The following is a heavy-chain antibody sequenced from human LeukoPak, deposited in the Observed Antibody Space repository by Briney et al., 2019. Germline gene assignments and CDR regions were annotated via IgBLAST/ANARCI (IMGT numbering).Heavy chain of an antibody. CDR1: GFTFSSYS. CDR2: ISSSSSYI. J-gene: IGHJ4*02. D-gene: IGHD2/OR15-2a*01. V-gene: IGHV3-21*04. CDR3: AKIPQVGTTSVPNFDY. Sequence: GGSLRLSCAASGFTFSSYSMNWVRQAPGKGLEWVSSISSSSSYIYYADSVKGRFTISRDNSRNTLYLQMSSLRTEDTAVYYCAKIPQVGTTSVPNFDYWGQGTLVTVSS.